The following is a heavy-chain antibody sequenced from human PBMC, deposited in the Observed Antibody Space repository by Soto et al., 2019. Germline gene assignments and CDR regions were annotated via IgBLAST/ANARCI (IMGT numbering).Heavy chain of an antibody. CDR3: AREGNLGRWIQPLDS. V-gene: IGHV4-59*01. CDR2: IHYNGNT. Sequence: PSEPLSLTCTVSGDSISSYSWSWIRQPPGKGLEWIGNIHYNGNTKYSPSLKSRVTMSVDTSKNHFSLKLISVTTAVTSVYFCAREGNLGRWIQPLDSWGQGTLVTVSS. CDR1: GDSISSYS. D-gene: IGHD2-2*03. J-gene: IGHJ4*02.